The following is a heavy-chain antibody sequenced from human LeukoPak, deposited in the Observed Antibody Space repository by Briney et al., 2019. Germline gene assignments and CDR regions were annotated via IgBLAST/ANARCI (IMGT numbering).Heavy chain of an antibody. D-gene: IGHD3-22*01. Sequence: GGSLRLSCTASGFTFSTYAMTWVRQAPGKGLDWVSAIGASGADTYYADSAKGRFTVSRDNSKNTLYLQMSSLRADDTAVYFCAKRPRDSSGSYLGAFDGWGQGTTVTVSS. J-gene: IGHJ3*01. CDR2: IGASGADT. CDR1: GFTFSTYA. CDR3: AKRPRDSSGSYLGAFDG. V-gene: IGHV3-23*01.